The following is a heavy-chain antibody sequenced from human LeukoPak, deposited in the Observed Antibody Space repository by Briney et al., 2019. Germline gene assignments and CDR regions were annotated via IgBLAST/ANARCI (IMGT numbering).Heavy chain of an antibody. CDR3: AKDSGDYYDISGPAGY. CDR2: ISGWGGRT. Sequence: PGGSLSLLYAVSGFPHSSYAVRGVPHSREGGGEGFLAISGWGGRTSHADSVKVRFTISRDNSKNTLYLQMNSMRAEDTAVYYCAKDSGDYYDISGPAGYWGQGTLVTVSS. V-gene: IGHV3-23*01. J-gene: IGHJ4*02. D-gene: IGHD3-22*01. CDR1: GFPHSSYA.